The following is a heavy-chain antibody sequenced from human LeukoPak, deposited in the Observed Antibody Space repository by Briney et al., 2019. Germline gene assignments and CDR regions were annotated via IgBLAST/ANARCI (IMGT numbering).Heavy chain of an antibody. D-gene: IGHD6-19*01. Sequence: GGSLRLSCAASGFTFSSHSMNWVRQAPGKGLEWVSSISSSSSYIYYADSVKGRFTIARDNAKNSLYLQMNSLRAEDTAVYYCASLSSSGWYGEQFDYWGQGTLVTVSS. CDR3: ASLSSSGWYGEQFDY. V-gene: IGHV3-21*01. CDR2: ISSSSSYI. J-gene: IGHJ4*02. CDR1: GFTFSSHS.